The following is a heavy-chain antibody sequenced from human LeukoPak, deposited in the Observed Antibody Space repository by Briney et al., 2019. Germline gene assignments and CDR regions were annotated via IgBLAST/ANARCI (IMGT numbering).Heavy chain of an antibody. CDR2: IYYIGST. V-gene: IGHV4-30-4*08. J-gene: IGHJ4*02. CDR1: GGSISNGDYY. CDR3: ARGTRLLFDY. D-gene: IGHD2/OR15-2a*01. Sequence: SQTLSLTCTVSGGSISNGDYYWSWIRQPPGKGLKWIGYIYYIGSTNYNPSLKSRVSISEDTSKNQFSLKLSSVTAADTAVYYCARGTRLLFDYWGQGTLVTVSS.